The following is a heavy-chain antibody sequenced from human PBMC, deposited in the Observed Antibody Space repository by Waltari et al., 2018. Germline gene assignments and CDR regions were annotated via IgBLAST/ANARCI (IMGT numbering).Heavy chain of an antibody. J-gene: IGHJ4*02. CDR3: ARGPRAGVRYFDWLLSGFNY. Sequence: QVQLQQWGAGLLKPSETLSLTCAVYGGSFSGYYWSWLRQPPGKGLEWIGEINHSGSTNENPSLKSRVTIAVDTSKNQFSLKLSSVTAADTAVDYCARGPRAGVRYFDWLLSGFNYWGQGTLVTVSS. D-gene: IGHD3-9*01. V-gene: IGHV4-34*01. CDR2: INHSGST. CDR1: GGSFSGYY.